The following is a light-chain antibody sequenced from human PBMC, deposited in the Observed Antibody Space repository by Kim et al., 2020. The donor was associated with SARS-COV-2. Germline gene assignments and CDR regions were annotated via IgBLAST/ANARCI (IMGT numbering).Light chain of an antibody. Sequence: QSALTQPRSVSGSPGQSVTISCTGTSSDVGAYKCVSWYQQHPGKAPKFIIYDVSERPSGVPDRFSGSKSGNTASLTISGLQAEDEADYYCYSYGGGYTWVFGGGTQLTVL. CDR3: YSYGGGYTWV. V-gene: IGLV2-11*01. CDR2: DVS. CDR1: SSDVGAYKC. J-gene: IGLJ3*02.